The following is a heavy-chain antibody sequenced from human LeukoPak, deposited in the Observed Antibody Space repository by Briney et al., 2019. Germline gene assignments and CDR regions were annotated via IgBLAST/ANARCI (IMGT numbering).Heavy chain of an antibody. D-gene: IGHD6-6*01. J-gene: IGHJ6*02. CDR1: GFTFSNYS. CDR3: ARDPYSSTWSYGMDV. V-gene: IGHV3-7*05. Sequence: PGASLRLSCAASGFTFSNYSMSLVRQAPGKGLEWVANITRDGSEEEYVDSVKGRFTISSDNTKNSLFLQMNTLRAENTAVYYSARDPYSSTWSYGMDVWGQGNTVTVSS. CDR2: ITRDGSEE.